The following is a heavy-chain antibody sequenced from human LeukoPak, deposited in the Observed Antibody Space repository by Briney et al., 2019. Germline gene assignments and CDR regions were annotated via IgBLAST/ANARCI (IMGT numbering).Heavy chain of an antibody. CDR1: GGSITSSSYY. V-gene: IGHV4-39*07. J-gene: IGHJ2*01. CDR3: ARALAAAGCPYGL. Sequence: SETLSLTCTVSGGSITSSSYYWGWIRQPPGKGPEWIGSIYYTGSTNYNPSLKSRVTMSVDTSKNQLSLKLSSVTAADTAVYYCARALAAAGCPYGLWGRGTLVTLSS. CDR2: IYYTGST. D-gene: IGHD6-13*01.